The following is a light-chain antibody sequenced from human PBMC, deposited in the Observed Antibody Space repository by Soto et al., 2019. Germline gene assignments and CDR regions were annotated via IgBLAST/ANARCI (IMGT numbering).Light chain of an antibody. J-gene: IGKJ3*01. CDR1: QGISNF. CDR2: AAS. V-gene: IGKV1-27*01. CDR3: QTYSSVPV. Sequence: DIQMTQSPTSLSASVGDRVTITCRASQGISNFVAWYQQKPGKAPKLLIYAASTLQSGVPSRFSGSGSGTDFTLTINSLQPEDVATYYCQTYSSVPVFGPGTKVEIK.